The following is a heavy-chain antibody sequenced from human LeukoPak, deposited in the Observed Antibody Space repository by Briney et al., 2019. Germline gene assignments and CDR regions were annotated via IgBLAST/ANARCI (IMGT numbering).Heavy chain of an antibody. CDR3: ARLSVAGREAVDY. D-gene: IGHD6-19*01. CDR1: GGSISSSSYY. CDR2: IYYSGST. Sequence: SETLSLTCTVSGGSISSSSYYWGWIRQPPGKGLEWIVSIYYSGSTYYNPSLKSRVTISVDTSKNQFSLKLSSVTAADTAVYYCARLSVAGREAVDYWGQGTLVTVSS. J-gene: IGHJ4*02. V-gene: IGHV4-39*01.